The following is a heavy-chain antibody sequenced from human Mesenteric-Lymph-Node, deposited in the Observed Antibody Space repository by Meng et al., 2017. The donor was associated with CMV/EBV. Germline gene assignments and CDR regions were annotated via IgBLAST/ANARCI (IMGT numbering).Heavy chain of an antibody. CDR1: GYTFTTYG. J-gene: IGHJ5*02. CDR3: ARDSGRSPHLELLRGWFDP. D-gene: IGHD1-7*01. CDR2: ISAYNGNT. Sequence: ASVKVSCKASGYTFTTYGISWVRQAPGQGLEWMGWISAYNGNTNYAQKLQGRVTMTTDTSTSTAYMELRSLRSDDTAVYYCARDSGRSPHLELLRGWFDPWGQGTLVTVSS. V-gene: IGHV1-18*01.